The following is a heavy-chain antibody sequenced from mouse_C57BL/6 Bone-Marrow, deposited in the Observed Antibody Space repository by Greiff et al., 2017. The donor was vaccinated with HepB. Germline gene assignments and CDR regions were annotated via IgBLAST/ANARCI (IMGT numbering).Heavy chain of an antibody. V-gene: IGHV1-69*01. Sequence: VQLQQPGAELVMPGASVKLSCKASGYTFTSYWMHWVKQRPGQGLEWIGEIDPSDSYTNYNQKFKGKSTLTVYKSSSTAYMQLSSLTSEDSAVYYCARELRLGYYFDYWGQGNTLTVSS. CDR2: IDPSDSYT. D-gene: IGHD3-2*02. J-gene: IGHJ2*01. CDR3: ARELRLGYYFDY. CDR1: GYTFTSYW.